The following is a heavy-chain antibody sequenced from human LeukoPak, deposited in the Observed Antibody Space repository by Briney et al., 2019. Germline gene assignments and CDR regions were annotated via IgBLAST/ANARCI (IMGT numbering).Heavy chain of an antibody. D-gene: IGHD4-17*01. J-gene: IGHJ4*02. Sequence: GESLKISCESSGYSFTDYWIAWVRQMPGKGLEWMGMIYPGDSATRYSPSFRGQVTLSADKSIGTAYLQLYSLETSDTAIYYCARHSFGYGDRITSFDYWGRGTLVTVSS. CDR1: GYSFTDYW. V-gene: IGHV5-51*01. CDR2: IYPGDSAT. CDR3: ARHSFGYGDRITSFDY.